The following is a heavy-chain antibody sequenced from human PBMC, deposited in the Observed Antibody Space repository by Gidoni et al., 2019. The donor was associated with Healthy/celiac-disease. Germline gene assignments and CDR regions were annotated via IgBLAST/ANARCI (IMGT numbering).Heavy chain of an antibody. CDR2: IWYDGSNK. D-gene: IGHD1-26*01. CDR1: GFTFRSYG. J-gene: IGHJ3*02. Sequence: QVQLVESGGGVVQPGRSLRLSCAASGFTFRSYGMHWVRQAPGKGLEWVAVIWYDGSNKYYADSVKGRFTISRDNSKNTLYLQMNSLRAEDTAVYYCARNVGQWELLLGAFDIWGQGTMVTVSS. CDR3: ARNVGQWELLLGAFDI. V-gene: IGHV3-33*01.